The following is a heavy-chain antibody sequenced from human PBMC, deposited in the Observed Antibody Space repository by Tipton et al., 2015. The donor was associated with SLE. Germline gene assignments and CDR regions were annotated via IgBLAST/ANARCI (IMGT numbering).Heavy chain of an antibody. D-gene: IGHD1-1*01. CDR3: AGSPNTNWSFDY. Sequence: QLVQSGGGVVQPGRSLRLSCAASGFTVSDNYMSWVRQAPGKGLDWVSIIYNDGTIYYADSVKGRFTISRDNLKNTLSLEMNGLRVEDTALYYCAGSPNTNWSFDYWGHGTLVTVSS. CDR1: GFTVSDNY. CDR2: IYNDGTI. J-gene: IGHJ4*01. V-gene: IGHV3-66*01.